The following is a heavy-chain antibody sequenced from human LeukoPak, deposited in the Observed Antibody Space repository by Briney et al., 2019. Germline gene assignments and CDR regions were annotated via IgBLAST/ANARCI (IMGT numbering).Heavy chain of an antibody. D-gene: IGHD3-10*01. Sequence: PGGSLRLSCAVSGFSFPNAWMSWVRQSPGKGLEWVGRIKSKTDGGTTDYVAPVKGRFTISRDDSKNTLYLQMNSLKTEDTAVYYCTIYHYGRFDYWGQGTLVTVSS. J-gene: IGHJ4*02. CDR2: IKSKTDGGTT. V-gene: IGHV3-15*01. CDR3: TIYHYGRFDY. CDR1: GFSFPNAW.